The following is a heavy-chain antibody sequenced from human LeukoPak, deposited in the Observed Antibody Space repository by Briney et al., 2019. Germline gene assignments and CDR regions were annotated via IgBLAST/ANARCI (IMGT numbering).Heavy chain of an antibody. CDR3: AKDRRHTVSGGYFDL. CDR2: ISWNSGHI. V-gene: IGHV3-9*01. Sequence: GWSLRLSCAASGFTFDDYAMHWVRQAPGKGLEWVSGISWNSGHIGYADSVKGRFTISRDNAKNSLYLQMNSLRAGDTALYYCAKDRRHTVSGGYFDLWGRGTLVIVSS. D-gene: IGHD3-10*01. J-gene: IGHJ2*01. CDR1: GFTFDDYA.